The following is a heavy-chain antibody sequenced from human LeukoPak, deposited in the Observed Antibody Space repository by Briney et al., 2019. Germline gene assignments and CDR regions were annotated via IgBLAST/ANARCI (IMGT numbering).Heavy chain of an antibody. J-gene: IGHJ6*02. CDR1: GYTLTELS. D-gene: IGHD3-9*01. CDR3: ARLRYFDRSYGMDV. V-gene: IGHV1-24*01. Sequence: ASVKVSCKVSGYTLTELSMHWVRQAPGKGLEWMGGFDPEDGETIYTQRFQGRVTMTRNTSISTAYMELSSLRSEDTAVYYCARLRYFDRSYGMDVWGQGTTVTVSS. CDR2: FDPEDGET.